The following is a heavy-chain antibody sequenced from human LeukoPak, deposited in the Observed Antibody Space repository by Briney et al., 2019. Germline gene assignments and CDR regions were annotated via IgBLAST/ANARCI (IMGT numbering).Heavy chain of an antibody. CDR3: ARHQDSSRWGNWFDP. V-gene: IGHV5-51*01. CDR1: GYSFTSYW. CDR2: IYPGDSDT. Sequence: GESLKIPCKGSGYSFTSYWIGWVRPMPGKGLEWMGIIYPGDSDTRYSPSFQGQVTISANKSISTAYLQWSSLKASDTAMYYCARHQDSSRWGNWFDPWGQGTLVTVSS. J-gene: IGHJ5*02. D-gene: IGHD6-13*01.